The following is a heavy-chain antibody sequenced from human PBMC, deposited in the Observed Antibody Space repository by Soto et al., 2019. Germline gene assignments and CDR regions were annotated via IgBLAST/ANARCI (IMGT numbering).Heavy chain of an antibody. J-gene: IGHJ4*02. Sequence: QVQLVESGGNVVQPGRSLRLSCAASRFTFSSYGMHWVRQAPGKGLEWVAVIWYDGSNKYYADSVKGRFTISRDNSKNTLYLQMNSLGAEDTAVYYCARVAADYYDSSAPIGYWGQGTLVTVSS. CDR2: IWYDGSNK. D-gene: IGHD3-22*01. V-gene: IGHV3-33*01. CDR3: ARVAADYYDSSAPIGY. CDR1: RFTFSSYG.